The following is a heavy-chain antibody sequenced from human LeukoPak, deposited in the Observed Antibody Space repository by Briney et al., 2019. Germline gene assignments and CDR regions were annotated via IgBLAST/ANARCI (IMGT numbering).Heavy chain of an antibody. Sequence: PGGSLRLSCAASGFTFSIYAMSWVRQAPGKGPEWVSGISGSSSSTYFSGSVKGRFTISRDNSKNTLSLQMNSLRAEDTAAYYCAKGGGIAAPGGDFDYWGQGTLVTVSS. CDR2: ISGSSSST. CDR3: AKGGGIAAPGGDFDY. J-gene: IGHJ4*02. V-gene: IGHV3-23*01. D-gene: IGHD6-13*01. CDR1: GFTFSIYA.